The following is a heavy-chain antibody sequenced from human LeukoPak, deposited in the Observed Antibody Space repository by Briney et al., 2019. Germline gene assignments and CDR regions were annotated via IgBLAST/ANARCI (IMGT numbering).Heavy chain of an antibody. CDR2: IGWNSGGI. CDR1: GFTFDDYA. CDR3: AKQANWAMNDAFDI. Sequence: GGSLRLSCAASGFTFDDYAMHWVRQAPGKGLEWVSGIGWNSGGIVYADSVKGRFTISRDNAKKSLYLQMNSLGAEDTALYYCAKQANWAMNDAFDIWGQGTMVTVSS. V-gene: IGHV3-9*01. D-gene: IGHD7-27*01. J-gene: IGHJ3*02.